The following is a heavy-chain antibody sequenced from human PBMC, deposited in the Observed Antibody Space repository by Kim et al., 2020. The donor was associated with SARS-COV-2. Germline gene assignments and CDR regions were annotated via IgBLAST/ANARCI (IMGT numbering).Heavy chain of an antibody. CDR1: GFTFSSYA. CDR2: ISSNGGST. J-gene: IGHJ3*02. Sequence: GGSLRLSCSASGFTFSSYAMHWVRQAPGKGLEYVSAISSNGGSTYYADSVKGRFTISRDNSKNTLYLQMSSLRAEDTAVYYCVKHRLWFGRPGDAFDIWGQGTMVTVSS. V-gene: IGHV3-64D*06. D-gene: IGHD3-10*01. CDR3: VKHRLWFGRPGDAFDI.